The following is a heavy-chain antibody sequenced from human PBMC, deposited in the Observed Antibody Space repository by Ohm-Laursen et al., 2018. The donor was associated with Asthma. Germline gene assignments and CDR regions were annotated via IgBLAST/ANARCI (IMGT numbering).Heavy chain of an antibody. CDR2: ISYDGSNK. CDR1: GFTFSSYG. CDR3: AKDRDYRDYSNYDY. D-gene: IGHD4-17*01. Sequence: RSLRLSCSASGFTFSSYGMHWVRQAPGKGLEWVAVISYDGSNKYYADSVKGRFTISRDNSKNTLYLQMNSLRAEDTAVYYCAKDRDYRDYSNYDYWGQGTLVTVSS. V-gene: IGHV3-30*18. J-gene: IGHJ4*02.